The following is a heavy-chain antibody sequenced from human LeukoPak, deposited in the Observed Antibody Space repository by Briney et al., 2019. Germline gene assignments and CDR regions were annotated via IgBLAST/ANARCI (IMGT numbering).Heavy chain of an antibody. Sequence: SETLSLTCTVSGGSISSSTYYWGWIRQLPGKGLEWIGSIYYSGYTYHNPSLESRVTMSVDTSKNQFSLKLTSVTAADTAVYYCATSGPRYYYGMDVWGQGTTVTVSS. CDR2: IYYSGYT. CDR1: GGSISSSTYY. D-gene: IGHD2-15*01. V-gene: IGHV4-39*01. CDR3: ATSGPRYYYGMDV. J-gene: IGHJ6*02.